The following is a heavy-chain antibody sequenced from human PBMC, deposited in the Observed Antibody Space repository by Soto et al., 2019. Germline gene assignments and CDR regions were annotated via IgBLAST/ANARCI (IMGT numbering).Heavy chain of an antibody. V-gene: IGHV3-23*01. Sequence: GGSLRLSCAASGFTFSSYAMSWVRQAPGKGLEWVSAISGSGGSTYYADSVKGRFTISRDNSKNTLYLQMNSLRAEDAAVYYCAKDQYPGYSYGSYYYYGMDVWGQGTTVTVSS. CDR1: GFTFSSYA. CDR2: ISGSGGST. J-gene: IGHJ6*02. D-gene: IGHD5-18*01. CDR3: AKDQYPGYSYGSYYYYGMDV.